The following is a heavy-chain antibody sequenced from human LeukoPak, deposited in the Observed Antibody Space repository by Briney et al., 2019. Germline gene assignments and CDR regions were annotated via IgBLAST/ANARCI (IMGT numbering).Heavy chain of an antibody. Sequence: PSETLSLTCTVSGGSISSSSYYWGWLRQPRGKGLEWIVNFYYSGSTYDNPSLKSRVTISVNTSKNQFSQKLTLLTAADTALYYCARHASVSGNWPRPLDYWRQGSLPTVS. CDR1: GGSISSSSYY. V-gene: IGHV4-39*01. CDR2: FYYSGST. J-gene: IGHJ4*02. CDR3: ARHASVSGNWPRPLDY. D-gene: IGHD6-19*01.